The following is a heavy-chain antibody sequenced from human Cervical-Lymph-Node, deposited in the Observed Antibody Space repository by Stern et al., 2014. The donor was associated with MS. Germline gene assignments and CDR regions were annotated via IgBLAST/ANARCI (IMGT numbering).Heavy chain of an antibody. CDR2: INTYNGNT. CDR3: ARAGHWGNYFDF. Sequence: VQLVESGPEVKKPGASVKVSCKASGYTFHSSGINWVRQAPGQGLEWMGRINTYNGNTNYAQKLQGIVTMTTDTSTSTVPMEQRRLRSDDTAVYYCARAGHWGNYFDFWGQGTLVTVSS. CDR1: GYTFHSSG. V-gene: IGHV1-18*01. J-gene: IGHJ4*02. D-gene: IGHD3-16*01.